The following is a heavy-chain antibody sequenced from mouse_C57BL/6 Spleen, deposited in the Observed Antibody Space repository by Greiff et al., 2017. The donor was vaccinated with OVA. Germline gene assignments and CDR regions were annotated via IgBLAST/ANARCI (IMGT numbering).Heavy chain of an antibody. Sequence: VQLQQSGPELVKPGASVKISCKASGYSFTDYNLNWVKQSNGKSLEWIGVINPNYGTTSYNQKFKGKATFTVYQSSSTAYVQLNSLTSEDSAVYYCARRGITTVVEGYAMDYWGQGTSVTVSS. CDR1: GYSFTDYN. J-gene: IGHJ4*01. CDR2: INPNYGTT. D-gene: IGHD1-1*01. V-gene: IGHV1-39*01. CDR3: ARRGITTVVEGYAMDY.